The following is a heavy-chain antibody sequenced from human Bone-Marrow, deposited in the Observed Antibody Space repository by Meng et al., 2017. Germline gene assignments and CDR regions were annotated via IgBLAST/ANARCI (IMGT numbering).Heavy chain of an antibody. D-gene: IGHD3-9*01. V-gene: IGHV3-48*03. Sequence: GESLKISCAASGFTFSSYEMNWVRQAPGKGLEWVSYISSSGSTIYYADSVKGRFTISRDNAKISLYLQMNSLRAEDTAVYYCARDGRGAYDILTGYYPGDYYYGMDVWGQGTTVTVSS. CDR1: GFTFSSYE. CDR3: ARDGRGAYDILTGYYPGDYYYGMDV. CDR2: ISSSGSTI. J-gene: IGHJ6*02.